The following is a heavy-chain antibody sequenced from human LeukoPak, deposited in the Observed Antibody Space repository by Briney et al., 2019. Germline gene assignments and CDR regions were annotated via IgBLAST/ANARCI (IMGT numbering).Heavy chain of an antibody. V-gene: IGHV1-69*06. D-gene: IGHD3-10*01. CDR1: GGTFSSYA. CDR3: ARDLTVRGVYYYYMDV. J-gene: IGHJ6*03. CDR2: IIPIFGTA. Sequence: SVKVSCKASGGTFSSYAISWVRQAPGQGLEWMGGIIPIFGTANYAQKFQGRVTITADKSTSTAYMELSSLRSEDTAVYYCARDLTVRGVYYYYMDVWGKGTTVTVSS.